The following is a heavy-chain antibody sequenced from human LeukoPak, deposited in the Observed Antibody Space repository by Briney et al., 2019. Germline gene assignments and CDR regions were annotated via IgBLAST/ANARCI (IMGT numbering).Heavy chain of an antibody. CDR2: IYYSGST. CDR3: AASVDTAMND. CDR1: GGSFSGYY. D-gene: IGHD5-18*01. V-gene: IGHV4-59*08. Sequence: KASETLSLTCAVYGGSFSGYYWSWIRQPPGKGLEWIGYIYYSGSTNYNPSLKSRVTISVDTSKNQFSLKLSSVTAADTAVYYCAASVDTAMNDWGQGTLVTVSS. J-gene: IGHJ4*02.